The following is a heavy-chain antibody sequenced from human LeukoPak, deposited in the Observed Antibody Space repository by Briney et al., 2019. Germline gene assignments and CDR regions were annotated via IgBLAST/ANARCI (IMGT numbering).Heavy chain of an antibody. CDR3: ASTHAGRYYTTFDY. D-gene: IGHD3-10*01. V-gene: IGHV4-4*02. Sequence: SETLSLTCAVSGGSISSSNWWSWVRQPPGKGLEWIGEIYHSGSTNYNPSLKSRVTISVDKSKNQFSLKLSSVTAADTAVYYCASTHAGRYYTTFDYWGQGALVTVSS. J-gene: IGHJ4*02. CDR2: IYHSGST. CDR1: GGSISSSNW.